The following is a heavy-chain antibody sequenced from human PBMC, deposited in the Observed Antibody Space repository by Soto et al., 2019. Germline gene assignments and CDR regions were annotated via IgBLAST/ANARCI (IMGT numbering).Heavy chain of an antibody. V-gene: IGHV3-7*01. Sequence: GALRLSCAGSGFTFSAPWVSWVRQAPGKGLEWVASIKQDGGEKFSVDSVKGRFTISRDNAKNSLYLQMNSLRAEDTAVYYCARKYSGYELFPDYWGPGTLVTVS. J-gene: IGHJ4*02. D-gene: IGHD5-12*01. CDR2: IKQDGGEK. CDR1: GFTFSAPW. CDR3: ARKYSGYELFPDY.